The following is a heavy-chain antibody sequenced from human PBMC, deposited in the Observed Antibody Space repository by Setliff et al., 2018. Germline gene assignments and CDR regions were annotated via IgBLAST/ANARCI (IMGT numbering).Heavy chain of an antibody. CDR2: ISPHSGRA. CDR1: GYTFTDYG. D-gene: IGHD2-8*01. V-gene: IGHV1-18*01. J-gene: IGHJ5*02. Sequence: ASVKVSCKASGYTFTDYGITWVRQAPGQGLEWMGWISPHSGRAFYAPQFQDRVIMTTDTSTDTAYLDLRSLRSDDTAVYYCERLVRYCTATACQRTSGDDLWGQGTLVTVSS. CDR3: ERLVRYCTATACQRTSGDDL.